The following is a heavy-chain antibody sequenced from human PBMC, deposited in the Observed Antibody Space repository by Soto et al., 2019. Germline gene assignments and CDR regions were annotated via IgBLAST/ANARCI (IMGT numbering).Heavy chain of an antibody. Sequence: ASVKVSCKASGYTFTSYDINWVRQATGQGLEWMGWMNPNSGNTGYAQKFQGRVTMTRNTSISTAYMELSSLRSEDTAVYYCARGLYYYGSGSYYKGWFDPWGQGTLVTVSS. CDR2: MNPNSGNT. CDR1: GYTFTSYD. D-gene: IGHD3-10*01. V-gene: IGHV1-8*01. CDR3: ARGLYYYGSGSYYKGWFDP. J-gene: IGHJ5*02.